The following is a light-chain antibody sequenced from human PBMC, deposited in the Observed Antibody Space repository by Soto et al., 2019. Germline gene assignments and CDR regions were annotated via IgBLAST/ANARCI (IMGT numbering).Light chain of an antibody. CDR3: MQPLQSWT. CDR2: LGS. CDR1: QSLLHSNGYNY. V-gene: IGKV2-28*01. Sequence: IVRTQSPLSLLVTPVEPASISFRSIQSLLHSNGYNYLDWYLQKPGQSPQLLIYLGSNRASGVPDRFSGSGSGTDFTLKISRVEAEDVGVYYCMQPLQSWTFGQGTKVDI. J-gene: IGKJ1*01.